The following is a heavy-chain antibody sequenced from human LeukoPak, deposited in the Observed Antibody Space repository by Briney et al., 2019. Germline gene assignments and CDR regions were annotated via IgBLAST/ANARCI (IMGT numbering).Heavy chain of an antibody. CDR2: ISNSGGST. CDR1: GFTFSSYA. D-gene: IGHD3-3*01. J-gene: IGHJ6*03. Sequence: GGSLRLSCAASGFTFSSYAMSWVRQAPGKGLEWVSAISNSGGSTYYADSVKGRFTISRDNSKNTLYLQMNSLRAEDTAVYYCAKDGSGYDFWSGYYLHYYYYMDVWGKGTTVTVSS. V-gene: IGHV3-23*01. CDR3: AKDGSGYDFWSGYYLHYYYYMDV.